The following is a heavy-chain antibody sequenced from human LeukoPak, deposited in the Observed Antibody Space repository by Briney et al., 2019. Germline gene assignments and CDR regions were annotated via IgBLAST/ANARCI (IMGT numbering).Heavy chain of an antibody. CDR2: INHSGST. CDR1: GGSFSGYY. V-gene: IGHV4-34*01. J-gene: IGHJ6*03. CDR3: ARLTMVRGRGVAYYYYYYMDV. Sequence: SETLSLTCAVYGGSFSGYYWSWIRQPPGKGLEWIGEINHSGSTNYNPSLKSRVTISVDTSKNQFSLKLSSVTAADTAVYYCARLTMVRGRGVAYYYYYYMDVWGKGTTVTISS. D-gene: IGHD3-10*01.